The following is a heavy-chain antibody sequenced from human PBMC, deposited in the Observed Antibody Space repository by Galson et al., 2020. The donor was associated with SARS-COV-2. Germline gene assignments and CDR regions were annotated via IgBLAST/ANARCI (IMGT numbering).Heavy chain of an antibody. J-gene: IGHJ4*02. CDR3: VIIGVAAPGVDY. Sequence: GGSLRLSCSVSGITVSTYAMHWVRQAPGKGLEYVSAISRDGDDTYYADSVEGRFTISRDNSKNTLYLQMNSLRVDDTAVFYCVIIGVAAPGVDYWGQGTLVTVSS. CDR2: ISRDGDDT. V-gene: IGHV3-64*04. D-gene: IGHD6-13*01. CDR1: GITVSTYA.